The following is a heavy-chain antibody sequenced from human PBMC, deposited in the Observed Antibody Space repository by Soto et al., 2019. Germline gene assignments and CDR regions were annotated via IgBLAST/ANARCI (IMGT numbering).Heavy chain of an antibody. CDR3: ARGESYLGV. V-gene: IGHV1-69*01. Sequence: QVQLVQSGAEVKKPGCSVKVSCKTSRDTFNTYAFNWVRQAPGQGREWMGWIIPIFSSRNYAEKCQGRVTIAADDSTSTAYMELRSLRFEDTAVDYCARGESYLGVWGQGTTVTDSS. CDR2: IIPIFSSR. D-gene: IGHD3-16*01. J-gene: IGHJ6*02. CDR1: RDTFNTYA.